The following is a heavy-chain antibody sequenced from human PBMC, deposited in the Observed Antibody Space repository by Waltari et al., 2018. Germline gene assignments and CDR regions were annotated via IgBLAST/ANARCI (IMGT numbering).Heavy chain of an antibody. CDR1: GYTFTSSD. D-gene: IGHD1-26*01. Sequence: QVQLVQSGAEVEKPGASVKVSCKASGYTFTSSDISWVRQATGQGLEWMGWMNPNSGKTGYAQKVQGRVTMTRDTSITTAYMEVSSLRSEDTAVYYCARCPPEQRGNYYCDHWGQGILVTVSS. J-gene: IGHJ4*02. CDR3: ARCPPEQRGNYYCDH. V-gene: IGHV1-8*01. CDR2: MNPNSGKT.